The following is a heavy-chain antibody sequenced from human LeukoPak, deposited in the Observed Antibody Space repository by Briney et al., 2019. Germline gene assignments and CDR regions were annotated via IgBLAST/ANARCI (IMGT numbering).Heavy chain of an antibody. V-gene: IGHV5-51*01. J-gene: IGHJ6*02. Sequence: GESLKISCKASGYRFTTDYIGWVRQMPGKGLEWMGIIYPDDSETNYSPSFQGQVTISADKSISTAYLQWSSLKASDTAMYYCARQYYSDNNRGMDVWGQGTTVTVSS. D-gene: IGHD3-22*01. CDR2: IYPDDSET. CDR1: GYRFTTDY. CDR3: ARQYYSDNNRGMDV.